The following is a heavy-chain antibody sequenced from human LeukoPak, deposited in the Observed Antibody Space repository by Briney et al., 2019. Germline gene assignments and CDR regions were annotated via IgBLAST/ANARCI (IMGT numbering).Heavy chain of an antibody. CDR2: IRSKAYGAAT. CDR3: TRDGYYYGSGSDFDY. J-gene: IGHJ4*02. V-gene: IGHV3-49*04. D-gene: IGHD3-10*01. Sequence: PGGSLRLSCTASGFTFGDYAMSWVRQAPGKGLEWVGFIRSKAYGAATEYAASVKGRFTISRDDSKSIVCLQMNSLKAEDTAMYYCTRDGYYYGSGSDFDYWGQGTLVTVSS. CDR1: GFTFGDYA.